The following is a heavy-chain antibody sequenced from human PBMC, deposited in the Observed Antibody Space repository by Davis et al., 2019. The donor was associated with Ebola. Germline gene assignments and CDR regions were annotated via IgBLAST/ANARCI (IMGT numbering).Heavy chain of an antibody. V-gene: IGHV4-34*01. Sequence: MPSETLSLTCAVYGGSFSGYYWSWIRQPPGKGLEWIGEINHSGSTNYNPSLKSRVTISVDTSKNQFSLKLSSVTAADTAVYYCARKIVGATFDYWGQGTLVTVSS. J-gene: IGHJ4*02. CDR3: ARKIVGATFDY. D-gene: IGHD1-26*01. CDR1: GGSFSGYY. CDR2: INHSGST.